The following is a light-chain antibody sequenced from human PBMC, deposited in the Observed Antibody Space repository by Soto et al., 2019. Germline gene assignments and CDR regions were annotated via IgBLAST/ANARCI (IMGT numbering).Light chain of an antibody. Sequence: DIVMTQSPDSLAVSLGERATINCKSSQSVLYSSNNKNHLAWYQQKPGQPPKLLIYWASTRESGVPDRFSGSGSGTDFNLTISSLQAEDVAVYYCQQYYSTLTFGGGTKVEIK. CDR3: QQYYSTLT. CDR2: WAS. J-gene: IGKJ4*01. CDR1: QSVLYSSNNKNH. V-gene: IGKV4-1*01.